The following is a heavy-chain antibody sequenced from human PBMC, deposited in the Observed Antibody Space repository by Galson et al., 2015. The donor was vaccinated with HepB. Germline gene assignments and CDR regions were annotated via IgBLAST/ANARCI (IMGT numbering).Heavy chain of an antibody. J-gene: IGHJ4*02. CDR3: ASGMSGWAAFVDY. CDR2: IIPILGIA. V-gene: IGHV1-69*04. Sequence: SVKVSCKASGGTFSSYAISWVRQAPGQGLEWMGRIIPILGIANYAQKFQGRVTITADKSTSTAYMELSSLRSEDTAVYYCASGMSGWAAFVDYWGQGTLVTVSS. D-gene: IGHD3-10*02. CDR1: GGTFSSYA.